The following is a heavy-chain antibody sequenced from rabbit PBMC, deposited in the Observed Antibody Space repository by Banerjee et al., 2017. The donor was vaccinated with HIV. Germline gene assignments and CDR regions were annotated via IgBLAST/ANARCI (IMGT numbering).Heavy chain of an antibody. CDR2: IYTGDGST. V-gene: IGHV1S45*01. J-gene: IGHJ6*01. CDR1: GFDLSSYYY. CDR3: ARDFSSGWGALDL. D-gene: IGHD4-1*01. Sequence: QEQLVESGGGLVQPGGTLTLTCKASGFDLSSYYYMCWVRQAPGKGLEWIACIYTGDGSTYYASWVNGRFTISKTSSTTVTLQMTSLTAADTATYFCARDFSSGWGALDLWGPGTLVTVS.